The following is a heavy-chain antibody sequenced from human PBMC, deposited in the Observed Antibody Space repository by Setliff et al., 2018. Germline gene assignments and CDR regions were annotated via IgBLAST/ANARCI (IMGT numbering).Heavy chain of an antibody. CDR2: ISPHNCNT. CDR3: SRLVRFCTRIVCQRLSGDDY. D-gene: IGHD3-10*01. Sequence: ASVKVSCKASGYTFTDFGVSWVRQAPGQGLEWVGWISPHNCNTYYAPKFQGTVLMTADTSTTTAYLELRSLRSDDTAVYYCSRLVRFCTRIVCQRLSGDDYWGQGTLVTVSS. V-gene: IGHV1-18*01. J-gene: IGHJ4*02. CDR1: GYTFTDFG.